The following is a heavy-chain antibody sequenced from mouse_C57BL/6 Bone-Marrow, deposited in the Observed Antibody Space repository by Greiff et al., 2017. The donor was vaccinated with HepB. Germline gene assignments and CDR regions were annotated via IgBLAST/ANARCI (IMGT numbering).Heavy chain of an antibody. J-gene: IGHJ1*03. CDR1: GYTFTDYN. V-gene: IGHV1-18*01. CDR3: ARGDSSGPYWWFDV. D-gene: IGHD3-2*02. Sequence: LVEPGASVKIPCKASGYTFTDYNMDWVKQSHGKSLEWIGDINPNNGGTIYNQKFKGKATLTVDKSSSTAYMELRSLTSEDTAVYYCARGDSSGPYWWFDVWGTGTTVTVSS. CDR2: INPNNGGT.